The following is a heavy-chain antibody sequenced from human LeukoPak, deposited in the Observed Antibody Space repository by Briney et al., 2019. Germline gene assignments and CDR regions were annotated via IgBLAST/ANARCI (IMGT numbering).Heavy chain of an antibody. Sequence: ASVKVSCKASGYTFTSYGISWVRQAPGQGLEWMGWISAYNGNTNYAQKLQGRVTMTTDTSTSTAYMELRRLRSDDTAVYYCARDSSGWYESKRYYFDYWGQRTLVTVSS. D-gene: IGHD6-19*01. V-gene: IGHV1-18*04. J-gene: IGHJ4*02. CDR3: ARDSSGWYESKRYYFDY. CDR2: ISAYNGNT. CDR1: GYTFTSYG.